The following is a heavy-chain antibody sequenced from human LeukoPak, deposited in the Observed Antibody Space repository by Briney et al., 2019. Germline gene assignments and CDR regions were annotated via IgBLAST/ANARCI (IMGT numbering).Heavy chain of an antibody. J-gene: IGHJ6*02. D-gene: IGHD4-23*01. V-gene: IGHV3-30-3*01. Sequence: PGRSLRLSCAASGFTFSSYAMHWVRQAPGKGLEWVAVISYDGSNKYYADSVKGRFTISRDNFKNTLYLQMNSLRVEDTAVYYCARDKEGTTVVTAYGMDVWGQGTTVSVSS. CDR3: ARDKEGTTVVTAYGMDV. CDR2: ISYDGSNK. CDR1: GFTFSSYA.